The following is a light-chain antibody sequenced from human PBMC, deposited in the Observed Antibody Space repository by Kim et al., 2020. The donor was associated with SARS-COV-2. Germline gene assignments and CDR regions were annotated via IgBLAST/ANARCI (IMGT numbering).Light chain of an antibody. CDR3: LLYSGGGWV. CDR2: ITN. J-gene: IGLJ3*02. V-gene: IGLV7-43*01. CDR1: TLAVTCGSF. Sequence: PRGTVTLTSASGTLAVTCGSFPNWLRQKPGQSRRALIYITNNKRPWTPARFSGYLLGGKAALTLSGVRPEDEADYSCLLYSGGGWVFGGGTKLTVL.